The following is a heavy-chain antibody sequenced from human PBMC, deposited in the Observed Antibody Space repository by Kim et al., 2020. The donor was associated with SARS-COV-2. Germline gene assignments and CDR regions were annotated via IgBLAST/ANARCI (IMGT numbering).Heavy chain of an antibody. V-gene: IGHV1-8*01. CDR2: MNPKSGNT. CDR3: ARDHYPLGMDV. J-gene: IGHJ6*02. CDR1: GYTFTSYD. Sequence: ASVKVSCKASGYTFTSYDINWVRQATGQGLEWVGWMNPKSGNTGYAQKFQGRVTMTRNTSISTAYMELSNLRSEDTAVYYCARDHYPLGMDVWGQGTTVTVSS. D-gene: IGHD3-10*01.